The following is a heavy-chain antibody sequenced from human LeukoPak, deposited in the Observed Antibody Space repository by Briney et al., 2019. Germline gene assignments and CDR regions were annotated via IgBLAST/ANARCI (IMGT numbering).Heavy chain of an antibody. V-gene: IGHV1-69*13. CDR1: GGTFISYA. J-gene: IGHJ3*01. D-gene: IGHD1-26*01. CDR2: IIPFFGKA. Sequence: SVKVSCKASGGTFISYAISWVRQAPGQGLEWMGGIIPFFGKANYAQKLQGRVTITADESTSRAYMELSSLRSEDTAVYYCAGGGGSYGDVWGQGTMVAVPS. CDR3: AGGGGSYGDV.